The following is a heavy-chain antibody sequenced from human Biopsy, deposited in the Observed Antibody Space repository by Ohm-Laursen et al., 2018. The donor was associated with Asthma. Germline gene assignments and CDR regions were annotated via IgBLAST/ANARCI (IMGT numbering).Heavy chain of an antibody. J-gene: IGHJ4*02. CDR1: GFTFRSYA. D-gene: IGHD3-3*01. CDR2: GGSYYDGGLK. V-gene: IGHV3-30-3*01. Sequence: SLRLSCAATGFTFRSYAMHWVRQAPGKGLEWVAVGGSYYDGGLKYYADSVNGRFTVSSDDSKNTLYLQMNSLRPDDTAVYYCARDVMEWYLPAFDFWGQGTLVTVSS. CDR3: ARDVMEWYLPAFDF.